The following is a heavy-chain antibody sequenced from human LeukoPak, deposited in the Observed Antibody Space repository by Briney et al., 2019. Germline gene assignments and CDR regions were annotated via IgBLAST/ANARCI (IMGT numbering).Heavy chain of an antibody. V-gene: IGHV4-59*01. D-gene: IGHD3-16*02. CDR1: GGSISSYY. CDR2: IYYSGST. CDR3: ARVDIPMLGELSPGAFDI. J-gene: IGHJ3*02. Sequence: SETLSLTCTVSGGSISSYYWSWIRQPPGKGLEWIGYIYYSGSTNYNPSLKSRVTISVDTSKNQFSLKLSSVTAADTAVYYCARVDIPMLGELSPGAFDIWGQGTMVTVSS.